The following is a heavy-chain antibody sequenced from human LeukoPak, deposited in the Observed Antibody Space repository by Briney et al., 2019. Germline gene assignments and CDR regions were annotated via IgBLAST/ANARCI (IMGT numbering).Heavy chain of an antibody. CDR1: GGSFSGYY. CDR3: ARLYYHFWSGSYYYYMDV. Sequence: SETLSLTCAVYGGSFSGYYWSWIRQPAGKGLEWIGRIYSSGTTNYNPSLKSRVTISVDKSKNQLSLKLSSVTAADTAVYYCARLYYHFWSGSYYYYMDVWGKGTTVTVSS. D-gene: IGHD3-3*01. CDR2: IYSSGTT. V-gene: IGHV4-59*10. J-gene: IGHJ6*03.